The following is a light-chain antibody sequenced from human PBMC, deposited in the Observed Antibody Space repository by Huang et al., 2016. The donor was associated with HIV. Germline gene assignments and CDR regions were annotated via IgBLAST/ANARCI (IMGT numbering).Light chain of an antibody. CDR2: DAA. CDR1: QSVRSNS. Sequence: EIVLTQSPGTLSLSPGERATLSCRASQSVRSNSLAWYKQKPGQAPRLLIYDAASRATGIPDRVSGSGSGTDFTLTISRLEPEDFAVYYCQQYGGSPPITFGQGTRLEIK. CDR3: QQYGGSPPIT. V-gene: IGKV3-20*01. J-gene: IGKJ5*01.